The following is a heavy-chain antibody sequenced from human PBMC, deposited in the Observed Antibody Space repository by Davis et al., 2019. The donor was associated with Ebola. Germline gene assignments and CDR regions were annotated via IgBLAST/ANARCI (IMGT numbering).Heavy chain of an antibody. V-gene: IGHV5-51*01. J-gene: IGHJ5*02. CDR2: IYPGDSDT. CDR1: GYSFTSYW. CDR3: ARLGFMVRGVINGWFDP. Sequence: GESLKISCKGSGYSFTSYWIGWVRQMPGKGLEWMGIIYPGDSDTRYSPSLQGQVTISADKSISTAYLQWSSLKASDTAMYYCARLGFMVRGVINGWFDPWGQGTLVTVSS. D-gene: IGHD3-10*01.